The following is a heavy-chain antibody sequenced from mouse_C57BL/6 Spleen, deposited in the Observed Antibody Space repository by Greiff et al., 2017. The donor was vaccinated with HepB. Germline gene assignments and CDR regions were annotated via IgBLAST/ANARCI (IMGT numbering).Heavy chain of an antibody. CDR2: GQGLEWIG. D-gene: IGHD1-1*01. V-gene: IGHV1-87*01. Sequence: QVQLQQSGPELARPWASVKISCQAFYTFSRRVHFAIRDTNYWMPWVTQRPGQGLEWIGAIYPGNGDTSSNQKFKGKATLTADKSSSTAYMQLSSLTSEDSAVYYCAGWGHYYGSSYDWYFDVWGTGTTVTVSS. CDR1: YTFSRRVH. J-gene: IGHJ1*03. CDR3: SEDSAVYYCAGWGHYYGSSYDWYFDV.